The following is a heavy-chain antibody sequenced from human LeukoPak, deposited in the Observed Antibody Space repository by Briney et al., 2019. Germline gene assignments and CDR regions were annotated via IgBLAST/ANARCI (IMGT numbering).Heavy chain of an antibody. CDR3: ARNPHYYDSSGYYPYYFDY. CDR1: GGSFSGYY. J-gene: IGHJ4*02. CDR2: INHSGST. Sequence: SETLSLTCAVYGGSFSGYYWSWIRQPPGKGLEWIGEINHSGSTNYNASLKSRVTISVDTSKNQFSLKLSSVTAADTAVYYCARNPHYYDSSGYYPYYFDYWGQGTLVTVSS. V-gene: IGHV4-34*01. D-gene: IGHD3-22*01.